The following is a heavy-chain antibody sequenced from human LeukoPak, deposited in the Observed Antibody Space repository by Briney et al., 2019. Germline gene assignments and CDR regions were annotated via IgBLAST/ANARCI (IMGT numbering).Heavy chain of an antibody. V-gene: IGHV1-18*01. CDR3: ARRGGKNYGDYLLYYYYMDV. D-gene: IGHD4-17*01. Sequence: EASVKVSCKASGYTFSSYGISWVRQAPGQGLEWMGWISAYNGDTHYAQKFQGRVTMTTDTSTSTAYMELRSLRSDDTAMFYCARRGGKNYGDYLLYYYYMDVWGKGTTVTVPS. CDR2: ISAYNGDT. J-gene: IGHJ6*03. CDR1: GYTFSSYG.